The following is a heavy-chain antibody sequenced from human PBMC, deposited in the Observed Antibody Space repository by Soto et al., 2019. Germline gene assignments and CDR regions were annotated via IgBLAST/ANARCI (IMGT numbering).Heavy chain of an antibody. CDR3: ARDRGLGSGWYGWFDP. D-gene: IGHD6-19*01. Sequence: QVQLQESGPGLVKPSETLSLTCTVSGGSISSYFWSWIRQPPGKGLEWIGYIYYSESTNYNPSLKSRVTISVETSKNQFSLKLSSVTAADTAVYYCARDRGLGSGWYGWFDPWGQGTLVTVSS. J-gene: IGHJ5*02. CDR2: IYYSEST. V-gene: IGHV4-59*01. CDR1: GGSISSYF.